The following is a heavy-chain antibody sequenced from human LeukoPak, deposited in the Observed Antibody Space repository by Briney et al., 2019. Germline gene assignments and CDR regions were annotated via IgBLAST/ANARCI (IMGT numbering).Heavy chain of an antibody. Sequence: SETLSLTCTVSGASITGHYWSWIRQPPGKGLEWIGFIYYSGTTNYNPSLKSRVTISVDTSRNQFSLTLSSVTAADTAVYYCARHLGGGIYFDYWGQGTLVTVSS. CDR2: IYYSGTT. CDR1: GASITGHY. D-gene: IGHD3-16*01. J-gene: IGHJ4*02. V-gene: IGHV4-59*08. CDR3: ARHLGGGIYFDY.